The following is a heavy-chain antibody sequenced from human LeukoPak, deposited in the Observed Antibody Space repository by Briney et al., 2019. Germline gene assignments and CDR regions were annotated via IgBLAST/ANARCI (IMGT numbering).Heavy chain of an antibody. D-gene: IGHD3-10*01. CDR2: INPSGGGT. V-gene: IGHV1-46*01. J-gene: IGHJ4*02. Sequence: ASVKVSCKASGYTFTSYSMHWVRQSPGPEHEWMGIINPSGGGTSYAQKFKGRVTMTRDTSTSTVYMELSSLRSEDTAVYYCARVWGSGSYYDDWGQGTLVIVAS. CDR1: GYTFTSYS. CDR3: ARVWGSGSYYDD.